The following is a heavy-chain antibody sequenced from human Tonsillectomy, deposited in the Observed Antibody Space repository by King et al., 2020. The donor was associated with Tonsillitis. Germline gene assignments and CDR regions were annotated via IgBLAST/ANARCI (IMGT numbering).Heavy chain of an antibody. CDR3: AKVKLGAFVSLYYCPY. CDR2: ISGTGLTT. V-gene: IGHV3-23*04. D-gene: IGHD5/OR15-5a*01. J-gene: IGHJ4*02. CDR1: EFTFSNYA. Sequence: VQLVESGGGLVHPGGSRRLSCAASEFTFSNYAMNWLRQAPGKGLEWVSAISGTGLTTYYADSVKGRFTISRDNSKNTLYLQMNSLRAEDTAVYFCAKVKLGAFVSLYYCPYWGQGTLVPVP.